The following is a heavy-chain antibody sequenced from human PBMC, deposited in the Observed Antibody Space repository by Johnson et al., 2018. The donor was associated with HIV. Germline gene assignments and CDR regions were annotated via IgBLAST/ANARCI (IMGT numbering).Heavy chain of an antibody. CDR1: GFTVSSNY. V-gene: IGHV3-11*04. CDR3: ARSGPNWAFDF. J-gene: IGHJ3*01. D-gene: IGHD1-1*01. Sequence: QVQLVESGGGLVQPGGSLRLSCTTSGFTVSSNYMSWIRQAPGKGLEWVSYISSSGSTIYYADSVKGRFTISRDNAKNTMFVQMNSLRAEDTAVYYCARSGPNWAFDFWGQGTMVTVSS. CDR2: ISSSGSTI.